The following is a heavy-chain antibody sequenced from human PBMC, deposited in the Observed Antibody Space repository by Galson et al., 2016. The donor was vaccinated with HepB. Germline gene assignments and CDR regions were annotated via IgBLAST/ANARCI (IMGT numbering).Heavy chain of an antibody. CDR2: ISYDGSYD. CDR1: GFSFSSYG. J-gene: IGHJ4*02. CDR3: GRSRAGSSWYSVDY. D-gene: IGHD6-13*01. V-gene: IGHV3-30*03. Sequence: SLRLSCAASGFSFSSYGMQWVRQAPGKGLEWVAVISYDGSYDYSADSVKGRFTISRGNSKNTLYLQMNSLRVEDAALHYCGRSRAGSSWYSVDYWGQGTLVTVSS.